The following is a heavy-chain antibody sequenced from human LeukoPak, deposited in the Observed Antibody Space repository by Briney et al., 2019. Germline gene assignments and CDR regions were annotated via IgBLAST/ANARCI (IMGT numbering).Heavy chain of an antibody. CDR3: ARRGGSGSRLIDY. V-gene: IGHV4-38-2*02. CDR2: IYHSGST. CDR1: GYSISSGYY. J-gene: IGHJ4*02. D-gene: IGHD3-10*01. Sequence: PSETLSLTCTVSGYSISSGYYWGWIRQPPGKGLEWIGSIYHSGSTYYNPSLKSRVTISVDTSKNQFSLKLSSVTAADTAVYYCARRGGSGSRLIDYWGQGTLVTVSS.